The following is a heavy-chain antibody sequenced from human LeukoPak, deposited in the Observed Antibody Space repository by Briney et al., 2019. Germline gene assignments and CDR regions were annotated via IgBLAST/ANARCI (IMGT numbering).Heavy chain of an antibody. D-gene: IGHD3-10*01. CDR3: ARVLGLGIWFGELFKYYFDY. J-gene: IGHJ4*02. CDR1: GYTFTGYY. Sequence: ASVKVSCKASGYTFTGYYMHWVRQAPGQGLEWMGWINPNSGGTNYAQKFQGRVTMTRDTSISTAYMELSRLRSDDTAVYYCARVLGLGIWFGELFKYYFDYWGQGTLVTVSS. CDR2: INPNSGGT. V-gene: IGHV1-2*02.